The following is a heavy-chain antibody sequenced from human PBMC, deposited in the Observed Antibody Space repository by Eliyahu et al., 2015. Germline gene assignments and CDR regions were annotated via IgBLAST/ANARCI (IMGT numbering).Heavy chain of an antibody. CDR1: GGTFSSYT. Sequence: EVKNPGSSVKVSCKASGGTFSSYTISWVRQAPGQGLEWMGXIXXXLXXANYAXKFQGRVTITXNKSTSTAYMELSSLRAEDTAVYYCATDHTIFGMDDWGKGTTVTVSS. D-gene: IGHD3-9*01. V-gene: IGHV1-69*02. J-gene: IGHJ6*03. CDR3: ATDHTIFGMDD. CDR2: IXXXLXXA.